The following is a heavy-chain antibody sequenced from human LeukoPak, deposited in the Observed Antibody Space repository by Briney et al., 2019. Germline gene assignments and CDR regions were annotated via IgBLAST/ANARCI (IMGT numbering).Heavy chain of an antibody. D-gene: IGHD4-17*01. V-gene: IGHV5-51*01. CDR3: ATFNDYGDYVSFDY. Sequence: GESLQTSFKGSGYRFTSYWIGWVRQMPGKGLEWMGIIYPGDSDTRYSPSFQGQVTISADKSISTAYLQWSSLRASDTAMYYCATFNDYGDYVSFDYWGQGNLVTVSS. CDR2: IYPGDSDT. J-gene: IGHJ4*02. CDR1: GYRFTSYW.